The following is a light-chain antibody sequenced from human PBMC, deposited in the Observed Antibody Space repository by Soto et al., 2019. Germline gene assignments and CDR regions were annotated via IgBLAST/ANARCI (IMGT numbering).Light chain of an antibody. CDR2: DAS. Sequence: EIVLTQSPATLSLSPGERATLSCRASQSVSSYVAWYQQKPGQAPRLLIYDASNRATGIPARFSGSGSGTDFTLTISSLESEDFAVYYCQQRSNWPPYTFGQGTKLEIK. J-gene: IGKJ2*01. CDR1: QSVSSY. CDR3: QQRSNWPPYT. V-gene: IGKV3-11*01.